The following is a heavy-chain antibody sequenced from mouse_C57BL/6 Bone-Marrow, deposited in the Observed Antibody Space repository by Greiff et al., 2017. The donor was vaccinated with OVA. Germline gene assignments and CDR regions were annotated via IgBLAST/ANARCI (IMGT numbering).Heavy chain of an antibody. CDR1: GYAFSSSW. Sequence: QVQLQQSGPELVKPGASVKISCKASGYAFSSSWLNWVKQRPGKGLEWLGRIYPGDGDTNYNGKFTGKATLTADKSSSTAYMQRSSLTAEDSAVYVCARELYYYGSSYEGFAYWGQGTLVTVSA. CDR2: IYPGDGDT. CDR3: ARELYYYGSSYEGFAY. D-gene: IGHD1-1*01. J-gene: IGHJ3*01. V-gene: IGHV1-82*01.